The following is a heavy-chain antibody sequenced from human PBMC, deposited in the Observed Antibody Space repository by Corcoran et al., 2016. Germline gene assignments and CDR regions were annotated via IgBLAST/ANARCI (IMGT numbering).Heavy chain of an antibody. Sequence: QVQLQQWGAGLLKPSETLSLNCAVDGGSFSGYYWSWIRQPPGKWLEWSGEINHSGSTNYNPSLKSRVTISVDTSKNQFSLKLSSVTAADTAVYYCARYYDILTGYYGDGMDVWGQGTTVTVSS. J-gene: IGHJ6*02. CDR3: ARYYDILTGYYGDGMDV. CDR2: INHSGST. CDR1: GGSFSGYY. V-gene: IGHV4-34*01. D-gene: IGHD3-9*01.